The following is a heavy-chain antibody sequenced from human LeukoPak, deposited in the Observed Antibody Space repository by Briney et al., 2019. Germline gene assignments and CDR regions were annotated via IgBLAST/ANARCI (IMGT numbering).Heavy chain of an antibody. D-gene: IGHD5-12*01. CDR3: ARDQGGYGGYDD. Sequence: ASAKVSCKASGGTFCSYAISWVRQAPGQGLEWRGGIIPIFGTANYAQKFQGTVTITADESTSTAYMELSSLRSEDTAVYYCARDQGGYGGYDDWGQGTLVTASS. J-gene: IGHJ4*02. V-gene: IGHV1-69*13. CDR1: GGTFCSYA. CDR2: IIPIFGTA.